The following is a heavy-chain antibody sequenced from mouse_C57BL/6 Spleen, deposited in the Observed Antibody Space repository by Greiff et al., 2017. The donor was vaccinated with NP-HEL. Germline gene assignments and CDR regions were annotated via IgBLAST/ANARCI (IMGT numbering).Heavy chain of an antibody. CDR1: GYTFTSYW. CDR2: IDPSDSYT. V-gene: IGHV1-69*01. Sequence: QVQLQQSGAELVKPGASVKLSCKASGYTFTSYWMHWVKQRPGQGLEWIGEIDPSDSYTNYNQKFKGKSTLTVDKSSSTAYMQLSSLTSEDSAVYYYGDSNYVKCAMDYWGKGTTVTVSS. J-gene: IGHJ4*01. CDR3: GDSNYVKCAMDY. D-gene: IGHD2-5*01.